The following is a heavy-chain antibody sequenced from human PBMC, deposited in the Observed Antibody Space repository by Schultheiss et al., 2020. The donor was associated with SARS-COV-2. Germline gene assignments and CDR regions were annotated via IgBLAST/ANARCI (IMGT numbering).Heavy chain of an antibody. CDR1: GFRFGGSA. CDR2: IYGVGGGA. Sequence: GESLKISCAASGFRFGGSAMSWVRQAPGKGLEWVSVIYGVGGGAQYADSVQGRFTISRDNSKNTLYLQMNSLRAEDTAVYYCARDTAMFDYWGQGTLVTVSS. V-gene: IGHV3-NL1*01. D-gene: IGHD5-18*01. J-gene: IGHJ4*02. CDR3: ARDTAMFDY.